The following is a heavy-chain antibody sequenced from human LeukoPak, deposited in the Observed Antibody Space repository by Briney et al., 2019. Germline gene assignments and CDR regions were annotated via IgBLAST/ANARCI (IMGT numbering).Heavy chain of an antibody. CDR3: AKDQYSSRGFDY. CDR1: GFTFSSYG. V-gene: IGHV3-30*18. J-gene: IGHJ4*02. D-gene: IGHD6-13*01. Sequence: GGSLRLSCAASGFTFSSYGMHWVRQAPGKGLEWVAVISYDGSNKYYADSVKGRFTISRDNSKNTLYLQMNSLRAEDTAVYYCAKDQYSSRGFDYWGQGTLVTVSS. CDR2: ISYDGSNK.